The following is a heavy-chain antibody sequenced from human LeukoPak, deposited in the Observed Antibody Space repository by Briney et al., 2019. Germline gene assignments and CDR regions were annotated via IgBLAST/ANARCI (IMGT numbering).Heavy chain of an antibody. J-gene: IGHJ5*02. V-gene: IGHV4-4*07. Sequence: PSETLSLTCSVPGGSVSSYYWSWIRPPAGKGLEWIGRISASGSSNYNPSLRSRVIMSVDTPKNQFSLNLSSVTAADTAVYYCATEGGCRRWLDPWGQGTLVTVSS. CDR2: ISASGSS. CDR3: ATEGGCRRWLDP. D-gene: IGHD6-25*01. CDR1: GGSVSSYY.